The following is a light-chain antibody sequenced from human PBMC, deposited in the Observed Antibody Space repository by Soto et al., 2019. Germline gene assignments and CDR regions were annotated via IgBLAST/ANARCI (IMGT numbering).Light chain of an antibody. J-gene: IGKJ3*01. CDR1: QSVSSSF. CDR2: GAS. V-gene: IGKV3-20*01. CDR3: QQYGSSPVT. Sequence: EIVMTQSPATLSVSPGERVTLSCRASQSVSSSFLAWYQQKPGQAPRLLIYGASSRATGIPDRFSGSGSGTDFTLTISRLEPEDFAVYYCQQYGSSPVTFGPGTKVDIK.